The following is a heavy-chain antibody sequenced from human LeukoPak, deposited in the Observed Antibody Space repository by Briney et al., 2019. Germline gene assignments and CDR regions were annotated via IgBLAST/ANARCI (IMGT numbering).Heavy chain of an antibody. CDR3: AKEDSSGYYY. CDR1: GFTFDDYA. V-gene: IGHV3-9*01. D-gene: IGHD3-22*01. CDR2: ISWNSGSI. J-gene: IGHJ4*02. Sequence: GGSLRLPCAASGFTFDDYAMHWVRQAPGKGLEWVSGISWNSGSIGYADSVKGRFTISRDNAKNSLYLQMNSLRAEDTALYYCAKEDSSGYYYWGQGTLVTVSS.